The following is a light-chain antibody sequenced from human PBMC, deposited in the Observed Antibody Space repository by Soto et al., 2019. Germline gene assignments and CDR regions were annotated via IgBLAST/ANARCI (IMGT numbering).Light chain of an antibody. J-gene: IGKJ4*01. Sequence: DIQMTQSPSSLSTSVGERDTITCQASQDIRNYLNWYQQKLGKAPKLXIYDASNLETGVPSRFSGSGSGTDFTFTISSLQPEDIATYYCQQYDNRPLTFGGGTKVDI. CDR2: DAS. CDR1: QDIRNY. CDR3: QQYDNRPLT. V-gene: IGKV1-33*01.